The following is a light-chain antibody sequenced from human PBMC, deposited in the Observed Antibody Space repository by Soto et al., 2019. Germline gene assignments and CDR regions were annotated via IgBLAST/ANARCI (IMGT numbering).Light chain of an antibody. CDR2: LEGSGSS. Sequence: QSVLTQSSSASASLGSSVKLTCALSTGHSSYSIAWHQQRPGKAPRYLMYLEGSGSSNRESGVPDRFSGSSSGADRYLSISNLQSEDEADYYCETWDTNTRVFGGGTQLTVL. CDR3: ETWDTNTRV. CDR1: TGHSSYS. V-gene: IGLV4-60*03. J-gene: IGLJ7*01.